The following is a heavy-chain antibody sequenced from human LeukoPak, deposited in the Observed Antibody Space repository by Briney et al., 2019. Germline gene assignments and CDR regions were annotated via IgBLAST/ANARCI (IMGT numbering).Heavy chain of an antibody. D-gene: IGHD6-13*01. Sequence: GGSLRLSCVASGFVFGNSAMSWVRHPPGKRLEWVSSISSTSGSTFYAESVRGRFTVSRDNSKNTVFLHMNSLSAEDTAIYYCAKDPAIAGETWFDPWGQGTLVTVSS. CDR1: GFVFGNSA. V-gene: IGHV3-23*01. CDR3: AKDPAIAGETWFDP. J-gene: IGHJ5*02. CDR2: ISSTSGST.